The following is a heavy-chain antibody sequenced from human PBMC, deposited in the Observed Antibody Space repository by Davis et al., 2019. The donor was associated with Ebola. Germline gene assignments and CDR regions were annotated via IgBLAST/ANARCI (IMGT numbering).Heavy chain of an antibody. D-gene: IGHD3-22*01. CDR1: GLSFSSLG. CDR2: IKKDGVQK. CDR3: AKLVSGY. Sequence: GESLKISCAASGLSFSSLGMSWVRQAPGKGLEWVATIKKDGVQKYYVGSVKGRFIISRDNAKNSLYLQMNSLRDEDTAVYYCAKLVSGYWGQGTLVSVSS. V-gene: IGHV3-7*03. J-gene: IGHJ4*02.